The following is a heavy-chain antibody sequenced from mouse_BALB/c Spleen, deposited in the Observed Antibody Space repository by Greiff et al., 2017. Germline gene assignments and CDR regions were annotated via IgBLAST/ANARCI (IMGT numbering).Heavy chain of an antibody. D-gene: IGHD1-2*01. CDR3: ASLLRLRAMDY. Sequence: EVKLVESGGGLVKPGGSLKLSCAASGFTFSSYAMSWVRQTPEKRLEWVASISSGGSTYYPDSVKGRFTISRDNARNILYLQMSSLRSEDTAMYYCASLLRLRAMDYWGQGTSVTVSS. CDR1: GFTFSSYA. V-gene: IGHV5-6-5*01. CDR2: ISSGGST. J-gene: IGHJ4*01.